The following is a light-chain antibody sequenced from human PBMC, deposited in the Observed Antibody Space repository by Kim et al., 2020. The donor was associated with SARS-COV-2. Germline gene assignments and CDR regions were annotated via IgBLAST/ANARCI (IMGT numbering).Light chain of an antibody. J-gene: IGKJ3*01. CDR2: GAS. CDR1: QSGGSNY. CDR3: QQYGSSRFT. Sequence: SPGERATLSCRASQSGGSNYLAWYQQKPGQAPRLLIYGASSRATGIPDRFSGSGSGTDFTLTISRLQPEDFAVYYCQQYGSSRFTFGPGTKVDIK. V-gene: IGKV3-20*01.